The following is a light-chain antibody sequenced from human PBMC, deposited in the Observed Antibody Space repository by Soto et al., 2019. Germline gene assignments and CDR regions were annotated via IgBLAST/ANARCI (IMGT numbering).Light chain of an antibody. J-gene: IGKJ1*01. V-gene: IGKV3-20*01. Sequence: EIVLTHSPGTLSLSPGESATLSCRAGQSVSSSYLAWYQQKPGQAPRLLIYGASSRATGIPDRFSGSGSGTDFTLTISRLEPEDFAVYYCQQYGSSPWTFGQGTKVDIK. CDR1: QSVSSSY. CDR2: GAS. CDR3: QQYGSSPWT.